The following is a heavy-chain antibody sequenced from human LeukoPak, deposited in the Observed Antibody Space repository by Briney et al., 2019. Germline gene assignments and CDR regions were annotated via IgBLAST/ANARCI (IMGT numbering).Heavy chain of an antibody. J-gene: IGHJ6*03. CDR1: GGSISSSSYY. CDR3: ARLRGHGRREVIDYMDV. D-gene: IGHD3-16*02. CDR2: IYYSGST. V-gene: IGHV4-39*07. Sequence: SETLSLTCTVSGGSISSSSYYWGWIRQPPGKGLEWIGSIYYSGSTYYNPSLKSRVTISVDTSKNQFSLKLSSVTAADTAVYYCARLRGHGRREVIDYMDVWGKGTTVTVSS.